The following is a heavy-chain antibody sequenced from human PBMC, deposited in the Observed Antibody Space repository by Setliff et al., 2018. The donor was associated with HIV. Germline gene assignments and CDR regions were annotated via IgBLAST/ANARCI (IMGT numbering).Heavy chain of an antibody. CDR2: IFRSGTT. CDR3: ARDRHYSGLGSYGP. Sequence: SETLSLTCTVSGDSISNYYWSWVRQPPGRGLEWIGRIFRSGTTDYKFSLKSRVTISIDTSRNQFSLRLTSVTAEDTAVYYCARDRHYSGLGSYGPWGPGTLVTVSS. J-gene: IGHJ5*02. CDR1: GDSISNYY. V-gene: IGHV4-4*07. D-gene: IGHD3-10*01.